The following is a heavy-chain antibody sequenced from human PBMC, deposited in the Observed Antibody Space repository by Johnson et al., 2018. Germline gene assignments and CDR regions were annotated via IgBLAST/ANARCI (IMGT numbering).Heavy chain of an antibody. CDR3: AKDRPSKSGYLYYYYYMDV. J-gene: IGHJ6*03. D-gene: IGHD5-12*01. V-gene: IGHV3-23*04. CDR2: ISGTGGAT. CDR1: GFSFSSHT. Sequence: VQLVQSGGGLVQPWGSLRLSCAASGFSFSSHTMNWVRQAPGKGLEWVSSISGTGGATHYSQSVRGRFTISRDNSNNTVSLQMNNLRAEDTAVYYCAKDRPSKSGYLYYYYYMDVWGKGTTVTVSS.